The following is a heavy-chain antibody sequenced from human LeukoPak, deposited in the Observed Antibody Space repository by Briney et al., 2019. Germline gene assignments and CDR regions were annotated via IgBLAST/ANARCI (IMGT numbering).Heavy chain of an antibody. CDR1: GFTFSSYA. V-gene: IGHV3-30*04. J-gene: IGHJ4*02. D-gene: IGHD2-15*01. CDR3: ARDPPWAVSGSLDY. CDR2: ISYDGSNK. Sequence: PGGSLRLSCAASGFTFSSYAMHWVRQAPGKGLEWVAVISYDGSNKYYADSVKGRFTISRDNSKNTLYLQMNSLRAEDTAVYYCARDPPWAVSGSLDYWGQGTLVTVSS.